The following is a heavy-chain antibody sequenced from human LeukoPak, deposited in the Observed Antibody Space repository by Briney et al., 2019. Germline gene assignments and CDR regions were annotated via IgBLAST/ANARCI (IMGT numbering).Heavy chain of an antibody. D-gene: IGHD3-22*01. J-gene: IGHJ4*02. CDR1: GFTFSSYS. V-gene: IGHV3-21*01. Sequence: GGSLRLSCAASGFTFSSYSMNWVRRAPGKGLEWVSSISSSSSYIYYADSVKGRFTISKDNAKNSLYLQMNSLRAEDTAVYYCASDSSGSQVGFDYWGQGTLVTVSS. CDR2: ISSSSSYI. CDR3: ASDSSGSQVGFDY.